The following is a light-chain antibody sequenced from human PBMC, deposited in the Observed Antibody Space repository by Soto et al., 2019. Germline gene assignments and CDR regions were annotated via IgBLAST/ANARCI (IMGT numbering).Light chain of an antibody. J-gene: IGKJ2*01. CDR1: QTVTNNY. CDR2: GAS. CDR3: QQYDSSYT. V-gene: IGKV3-20*01. Sequence: EIVLTQSPGTLSLSPGERATLSCRASQTVTNNYLAWYQQKPGQAPRLVMSGASNRATGIPDRFSGGGSETDFTLTISRLEPEDFAVYYCQQYDSSYTFGQGTKLELK.